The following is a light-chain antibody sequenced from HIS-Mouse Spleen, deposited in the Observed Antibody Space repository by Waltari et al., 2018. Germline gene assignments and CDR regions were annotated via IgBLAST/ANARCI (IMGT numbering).Light chain of an antibody. Sequence: AIRMTQSPSSFSASTGARVTITCRASQGISSYLAWYQQKPGKAPKLLIYAASTLQSGVPSRLSGSGSGTDFTLTISCLQSEDFATYYCQQYYSYRFTFGPGTKVDIK. CDR1: QGISSY. CDR3: QQYYSYRFT. J-gene: IGKJ3*01. CDR2: AAS. V-gene: IGKV1-8*01.